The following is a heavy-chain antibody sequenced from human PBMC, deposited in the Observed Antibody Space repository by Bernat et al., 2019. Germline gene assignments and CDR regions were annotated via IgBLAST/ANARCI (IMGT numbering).Heavy chain of an antibody. D-gene: IGHD2-15*01. V-gene: IGHV3-23*01. Sequence: EVQLLESGGGLVQPGGSLRLSCGASGFTFSSFAMSWVRQAAGRGLEWVSGISGSGDSTYYADSVQGRFTISRDHSKNTLYLQMNSLRAEETAVYYCAKGIYPKGYCSGGNCYYYFYGMDVWGQGTTVTVSS. J-gene: IGHJ6*02. CDR3: AKGIYPKGYCSGGNCYYYFYGMDV. CDR1: GFTFSSFA. CDR2: ISGSGDST.